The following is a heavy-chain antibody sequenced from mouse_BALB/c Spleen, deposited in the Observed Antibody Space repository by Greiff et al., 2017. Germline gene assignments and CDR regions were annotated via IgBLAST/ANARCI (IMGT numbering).Heavy chain of an antibody. CDR2: IDPANGNT. CDR1: GFNIKDTY. J-gene: IGHJ3*01. CDR3: ARNTFAD. V-gene: IGHV14-3*02. Sequence: EVKLLESGAELVKPGASVKLSCTASGFNIKDTYMHWVKQRPEQGLEWIGRIDPANGNTKYDPKFQGKATITADTSSNTAYLQLSSLTSEDTAVYYCARNTFADWGQGTLVTVSA.